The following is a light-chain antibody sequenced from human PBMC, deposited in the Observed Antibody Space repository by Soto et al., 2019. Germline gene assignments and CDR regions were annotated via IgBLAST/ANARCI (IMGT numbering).Light chain of an antibody. CDR3: SSYAGSSNV. CDR2: EVN. Sequence: QSALTQPPSASGSPGQSVAISCTGTSSDVGGYNYVSWYQQHPGKAPKLMIYEVNKRPSGVPDRFSGSKSGNTASLTVSGLQAEDEADSYCSSYAGSSNVVGTGTKVTVL. CDR1: SSDVGGYNY. V-gene: IGLV2-8*01. J-gene: IGLJ1*01.